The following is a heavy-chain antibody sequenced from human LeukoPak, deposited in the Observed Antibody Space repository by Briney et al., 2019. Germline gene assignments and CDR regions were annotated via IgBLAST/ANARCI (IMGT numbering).Heavy chain of an antibody. CDR3: AKERGAGGYSYMDV. D-gene: IGHD4-23*01. CDR2: ISWDGGST. Sequence: GGSLRLSCAASGFTFDDYTMHWVRQAPGKGLEWVSLISWDGGSTYYADSVKGRFTISRDNSKNSLYLQMNSLRTEDTALYYCAKERGAGGYSYMDVWGKGTTVTVSS. J-gene: IGHJ6*03. V-gene: IGHV3-43*01. CDR1: GFTFDDYT.